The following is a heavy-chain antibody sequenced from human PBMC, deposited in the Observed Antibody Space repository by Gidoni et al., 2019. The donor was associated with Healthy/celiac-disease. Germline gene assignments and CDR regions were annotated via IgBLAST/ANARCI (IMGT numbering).Heavy chain of an antibody. J-gene: IGHJ6*03. CDR2: IYTSGST. CDR1: GGSISSYY. Sequence: QVQLQESGPGLVKPSETLSLTCTVSGGSISSYYWSWIRQPAGKGLEWIGRIYTSGSTNYNPSLKSRVTMSVDTSKNQFSLKLSSVTAADTAVYYCARADYDFWSGYLMYHMDVWGQGTTVTVSS. CDR3: ARADYDFWSGYLMYHMDV. D-gene: IGHD3-3*01. V-gene: IGHV4-4*07.